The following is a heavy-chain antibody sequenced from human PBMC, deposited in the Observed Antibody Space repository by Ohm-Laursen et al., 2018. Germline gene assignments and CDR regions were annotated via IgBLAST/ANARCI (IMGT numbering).Heavy chain of an antibody. J-gene: IGHJ6*02. CDR1: GGSFSGYY. CDR2: INHSGST. Sequence: SETLSLTCAVYGGSFSGYYWSWIRQPPGKGLEWIGEINHSGSTNYNPSLKSRVTISVDTSKNQFSLKLSSVTAADTAVYYCARGGRGYSYGYDYYYYGMDVWGQGTTVTVSS. D-gene: IGHD5-18*01. CDR3: ARGGRGYSYGYDYYYYGMDV. V-gene: IGHV4-34*01.